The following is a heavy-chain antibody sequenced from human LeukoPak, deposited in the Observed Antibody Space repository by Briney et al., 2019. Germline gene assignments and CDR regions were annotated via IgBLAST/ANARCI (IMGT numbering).Heavy chain of an antibody. CDR2: ISGSGGST. V-gene: IGHV3-23*01. D-gene: IGHD3-10*01. J-gene: IGHJ6*03. CDR3: AKRRMVRGVTKGDYYYYYMDV. Sequence: GGSLRLSCAASGFTFSNAWMTWVRQAPGKGLEWVSAISGSGGSTYYADSVKGRFTISRDNSKNTLYLQMNSLRAEDTAVYYCAKRRMVRGVTKGDYYYYYMDVWGKGTTVTISS. CDR1: GFTFSNAW.